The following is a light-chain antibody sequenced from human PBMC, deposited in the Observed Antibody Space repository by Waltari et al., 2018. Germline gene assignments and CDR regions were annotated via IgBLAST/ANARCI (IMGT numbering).Light chain of an antibody. CDR3: QSYDTTLSVV. CDR2: GVN. J-gene: IGLJ2*01. Sequence: QSVLTQPPSVSGAPGQRVTISCSGSGSNIGAGHDVHWYRQLPGKAPTLLIYGVNTRPPGVSDRFSGSQFDTSASLAIAGLQADDEAEYDCQSYDTTLSVVFGGGTKLTVL. V-gene: IGLV1-40*01. CDR1: GSNIGAGHD.